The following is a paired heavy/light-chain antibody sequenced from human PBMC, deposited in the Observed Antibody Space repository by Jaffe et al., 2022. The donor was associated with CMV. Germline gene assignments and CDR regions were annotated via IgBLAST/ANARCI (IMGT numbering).Heavy chain of an antibody. D-gene: IGHD1-26*01. V-gene: IGHV3-9*01. CDR1: GFTFDDHG. CDR2: ISWNSGDI. Sequence: EVQLVESGGGVVQTGRSLRLSCATSGFTFDDHGMHWVRQAPGKGLEWIAGISWNSGDINYADSVKGRFTISRDNAKTSLYLQMNSLRVDDTALYYCVKAVGIVGVTPGDSWGQGTLVTVSS. CDR3: VKAVGIVGVTPGDS. J-gene: IGHJ4*02.
Light chain of an antibody. CDR2: GAS. Sequence: DVQMTQSPSSLSASVGDRVTITCRASQNIRTYLNWYQQKPGKAPKLLIYGASGLQDGVPSRFSGSASETEFTLTISSLQPEDFATYYCQQSDIMPLTFGGGTKVEIK. J-gene: IGKJ4*01. CDR3: QQSDIMPLT. V-gene: IGKV1-39*01. CDR1: QNIRTY.